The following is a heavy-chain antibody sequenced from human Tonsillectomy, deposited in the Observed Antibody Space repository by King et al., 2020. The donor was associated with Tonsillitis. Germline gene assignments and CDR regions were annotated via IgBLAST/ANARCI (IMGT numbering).Heavy chain of an antibody. CDR1: GFTVSSNY. V-gene: IGHV3-66*01. CDR3: ATANYYDSSTYYRSAFDI. CDR2: IYSGGDT. Sequence: VQLVESGGGLVQPGGSLRLSCAASGFTVSSNYMSWVRQAPGKGLEWVSVIYSGGDTYYADSVKGRFTISRDNSKNTLYLQMNSLRAEDTAMYYCATANYYDSSTYYRSAFDIWGQGTMVTVSS. J-gene: IGHJ3*02. D-gene: IGHD3-22*01.